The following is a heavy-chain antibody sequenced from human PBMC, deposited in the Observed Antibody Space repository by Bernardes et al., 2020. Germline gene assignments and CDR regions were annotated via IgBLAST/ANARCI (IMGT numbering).Heavy chain of an antibody. Sequence: SETLSLTCAVSGGSISGVYWWSWVRQPPGKGLEWIGEIYHSGSANYNPSLKSRVTISVDKSKNQFSLRLTSVTAADTAIYYCARLWGSYGSDSWGQGTLVTVSS. J-gene: IGHJ4*02. V-gene: IGHV4-4*02. CDR3: ARLWGSYGSDS. D-gene: IGHD5-18*01. CDR1: GGSISGVYW. CDR2: IYHSGSA.